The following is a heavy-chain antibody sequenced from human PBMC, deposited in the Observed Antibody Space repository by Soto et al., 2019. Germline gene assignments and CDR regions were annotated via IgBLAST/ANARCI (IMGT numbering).Heavy chain of an antibody. CDR1: GYTFTSYD. Sequence: QVQLVQSGAEVKKPGASVKVSCKDSGYTFTSYDINWVRQATGQGLEWMRWMNHNSGNTGYAQKFQGKVTMTRNTSISTAYMEMSSLRSEDTAVYYCATERNYGVALWGRGTLVTVSS. CDR2: MNHNSGNT. J-gene: IGHJ2*01. V-gene: IGHV1-8*01. CDR3: ATERNYGVAL. D-gene: IGHD4-17*01.